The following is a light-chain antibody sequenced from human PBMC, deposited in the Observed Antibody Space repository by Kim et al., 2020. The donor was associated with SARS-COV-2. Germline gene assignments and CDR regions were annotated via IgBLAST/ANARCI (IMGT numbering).Light chain of an antibody. CDR3: QQYDDWPPWT. J-gene: IGKJ1*01. CDR1: QSVSSK. CDR2: DAS. Sequence: VSPGETAPLSCRASQSVSSKVAWYQQKPGQAPRLLIYDASTRATGIPARFSGSGSGTDFTLTISSLQSEDLAVYHCQQYDDWPPWTFGQGTKVEI. V-gene: IGKV3-15*01.